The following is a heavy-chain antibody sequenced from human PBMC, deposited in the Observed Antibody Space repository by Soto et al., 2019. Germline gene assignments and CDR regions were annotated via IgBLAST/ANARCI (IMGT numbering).Heavy chain of an antibody. V-gene: IGHV3-23*01. J-gene: IGHJ6*03. Sequence: PGGSLRLSCAASGFTFSSYAMSWVRQAPGKGLEWVSTISGSGGSTYYADSVKGPFTLSRDNSKNTLYLQLNSLRAEDTAVYYCAKVGSGGPGVDYYYYYMDVWGKGTTVTVSS. CDR1: GFTFSSYA. CDR3: AKVGSGGPGVDYYYYYMDV. D-gene: IGHD3-3*01. CDR2: ISGSGGST.